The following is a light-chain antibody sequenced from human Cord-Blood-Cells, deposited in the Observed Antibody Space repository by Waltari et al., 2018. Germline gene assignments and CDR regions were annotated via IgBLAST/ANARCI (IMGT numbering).Light chain of an antibody. V-gene: IGKV1-39*01. Sequence: DIQMPHSPSSLSASVGARVTITCRASQSISSYVNWYQQKPGKAPKLLIYAASRLQSGVPSRFSGSGSGTVFTLTINSLQPEDFATYYCQQSYSTLTGGGGTKVEIK. J-gene: IGKJ4*01. CDR2: AAS. CDR3: QQSYSTLT. CDR1: QSISSY.